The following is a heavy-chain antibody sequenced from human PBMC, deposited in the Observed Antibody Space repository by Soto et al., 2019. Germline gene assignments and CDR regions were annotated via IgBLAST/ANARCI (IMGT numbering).Heavy chain of an antibody. CDR3: AKGSPGSGSAPYYYYYYMDV. J-gene: IGHJ6*03. D-gene: IGHD3-10*01. CDR1: GFTFSSYA. V-gene: IGHV3-23*01. Sequence: GGSLRLSCAASGFTFSSYAMSWVRQAPGKGLEWVSAISGSGGSTYYADSVKGRFTISRDNSKNTLYLQMNSLRAEDTAVYYCAKGSPGSGSAPYYYYYYMDVWGKGTTVTVSS. CDR2: ISGSGGST.